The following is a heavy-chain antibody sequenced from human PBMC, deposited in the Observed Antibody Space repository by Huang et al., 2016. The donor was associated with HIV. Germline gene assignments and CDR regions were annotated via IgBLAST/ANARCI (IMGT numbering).Heavy chain of an antibody. J-gene: IGHJ4*02. V-gene: IGHV7-4-1*02. D-gene: IGHD3-22*01. Sequence: QVQLVQSGSELRKPGASVKVSCQASGYTFTRYAMNWVRQAPGQGLEWMGWINPNTGNPTYAHAFTGRFVLSLDTSVSTAYLQISSLEAEDTAVYYCARDYYDSRGYDIHAVVDYWGQGTLVTVSS. CDR2: INPNTGNP. CDR1: GYTFTRYA. CDR3: ARDYYDSRGYDIHAVVDY.